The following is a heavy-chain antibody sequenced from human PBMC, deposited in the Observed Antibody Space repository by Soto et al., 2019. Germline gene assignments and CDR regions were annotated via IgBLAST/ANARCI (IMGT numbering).Heavy chain of an antibody. CDR2: IYYSGST. Sequence: SETLSLTCTVSGGSISSYYWSWIRQPPGKGLEWIGYIYYSGSTNYNPSLKSRVTISVDTSKNQFSLKLSSVTAADTAVYYCARYGYSSSWHNWFDPWGQGTLVTVSS. CDR3: ARYGYSSSWHNWFDP. J-gene: IGHJ5*02. CDR1: GGSISSYY. D-gene: IGHD6-13*01. V-gene: IGHV4-59*08.